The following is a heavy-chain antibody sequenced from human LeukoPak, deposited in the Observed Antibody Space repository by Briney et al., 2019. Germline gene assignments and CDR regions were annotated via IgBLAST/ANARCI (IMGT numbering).Heavy chain of an antibody. V-gene: IGHV4-34*01. J-gene: IGHJ5*02. D-gene: IGHD6-13*01. CDR2: INHSGST. CDR3: ARRGDLWGSSSWYPNNWFDP. CDR1: GFTFGDYA. Sequence: GSLRLSCTASGFTFGDYAMSWFRQPPGKGLEWIGEINHSGSTNYNPSLKSRVTISVDTSKNQFSLKLSSVTAADTAVYYCARRGDLWGSSSWYPNNWFDPWGQGTLVTVSS.